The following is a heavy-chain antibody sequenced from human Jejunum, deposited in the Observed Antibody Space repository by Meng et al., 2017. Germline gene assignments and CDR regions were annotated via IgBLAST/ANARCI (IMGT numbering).Heavy chain of an antibody. CDR2: VYYSGST. J-gene: IGHJ4*02. Sequence: SETLSLTCTVSGDSIRISTSYYWAWIRQPPGKGLEWIGSVYYSGSTYYNPSLRSRVTISVDTSENQFSLKLTSVTAADTAFYYCARTYISEYYESDYFDFWGQGTRVTVSS. V-gene: IGHV4-39*07. CDR3: ARTYISEYYESDYFDF. D-gene: IGHD3-3*01. CDR1: GDSIRISTSYY.